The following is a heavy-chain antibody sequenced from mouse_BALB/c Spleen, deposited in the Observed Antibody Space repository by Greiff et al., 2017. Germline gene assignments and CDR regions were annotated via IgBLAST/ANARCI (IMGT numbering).Heavy chain of an antibody. CDR1: GFSLTSYG. CDR3: ARNECYDYDWGFAY. Sequence: QGQLQQSGPGLVQPSQSLSITCTVPGFSLTSYGVHWVRQSPGKGLEWLGVIWSGGSTDYNAAFISRLSISKDNSKSQVFFKMNSLQADDTAIYYCARNECYDYDWGFAYWGQGTLVTVSA. J-gene: IGHJ3*01. V-gene: IGHV2-4-1*01. D-gene: IGHD2-4*01. CDR2: IWSGGST.